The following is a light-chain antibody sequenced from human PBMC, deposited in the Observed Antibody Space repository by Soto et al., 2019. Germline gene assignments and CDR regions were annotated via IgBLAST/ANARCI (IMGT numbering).Light chain of an antibody. Sequence: QSALTQPASVSGSPGQSITISCTGTSSDVACYNHCSWYQHPPGKTPKLILFPVSDRPSGVSHRYSGSKCGNTASLTISGLQSEDEADYYCCSYTSLSTVVFGGGTKLTVL. CDR1: SSDVACYNH. CDR3: CSYTSLSTVV. V-gene: IGLV2-14*01. J-gene: IGLJ2*01. CDR2: PVS.